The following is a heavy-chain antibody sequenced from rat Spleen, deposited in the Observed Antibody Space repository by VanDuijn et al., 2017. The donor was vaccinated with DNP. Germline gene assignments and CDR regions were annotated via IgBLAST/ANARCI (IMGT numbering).Heavy chain of an antibody. CDR3: ARWQLYLSYFDY. V-gene: IGHV2-1*01. CDR2: IWSGGST. Sequence: QVQLKESGPGLVQPSQTLSLTCTVSGFSLTINSVHWVRQSPGKGLEWVGAIWSGGSTDYNSSLKSRLSISRDTSKSQVLLKMNSLQTEDTAMYFCARWQLYLSYFDYWGQGVMVTVSS. J-gene: IGHJ2*01. D-gene: IGHD1-2*01. CDR1: GFSLTINS.